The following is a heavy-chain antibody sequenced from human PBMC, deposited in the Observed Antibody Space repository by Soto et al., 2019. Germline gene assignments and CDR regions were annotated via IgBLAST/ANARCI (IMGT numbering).Heavy chain of an antibody. Sequence: QVPLEESGGGVVQPGRSLRLSCAASGFTFSSYGIHWVRQAPGKGLEWVAVISYDGSKEYCVDSVKARFSISRDNSKNTVYLQMNSLRVEDTAVYYCARDRGGYDFPGGLVDYWGQGILVTVSS. CDR3: ARDRGGYDFPGGLVDY. D-gene: IGHD5-12*01. J-gene: IGHJ4*02. V-gene: IGHV3-30*03. CDR1: GFTFSSYG. CDR2: ISYDGSKE.